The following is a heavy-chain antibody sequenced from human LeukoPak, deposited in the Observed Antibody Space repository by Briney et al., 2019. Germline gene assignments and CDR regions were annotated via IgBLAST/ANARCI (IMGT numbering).Heavy chain of an antibody. CDR2: IYSGGST. CDR3: ASQPFHGDYSLAY. D-gene: IGHD4-17*01. J-gene: IGHJ4*02. Sequence: PGGSLRLSCAASGFTVSSNYMSWVRQAPGKGLEWVSVIYSGGSTYYADSVKGRFTISRDNSKNTLYLQMNSLRAEDTAVYYCASQPFHGDYSLAYWGQGTLVTVSS. CDR1: GFTVSSNY. V-gene: IGHV3-53*01.